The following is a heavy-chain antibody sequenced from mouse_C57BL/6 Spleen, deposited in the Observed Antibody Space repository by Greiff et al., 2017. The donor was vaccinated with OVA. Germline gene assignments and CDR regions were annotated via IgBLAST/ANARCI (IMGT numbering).Heavy chain of an antibody. D-gene: IGHD4-1*01. J-gene: IGHJ3*01. CDR3: ARGGTGTSFAY. CDR1: GYTFTSYW. Sequence: QVQLQQPGAELVKPGASVKLSCKASGYTFTSYWMQWVKQRPGQGLEWIGEIDPSDSYTNYNQKFTGKATLTVDTSSSTAYMQLSSLTSEDSAVYYCARGGTGTSFAYWGQGSLVTVSA. CDR2: IDPSDSYT. V-gene: IGHV1-50*01.